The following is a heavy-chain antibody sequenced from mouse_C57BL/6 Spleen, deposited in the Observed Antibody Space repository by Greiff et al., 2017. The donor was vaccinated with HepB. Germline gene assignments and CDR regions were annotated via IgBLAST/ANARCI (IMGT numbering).Heavy chain of an antibody. CDR1: GYTFTDYN. J-gene: IGHJ1*03. D-gene: IGHD1-1*01. Sequence: VQLQQSGPELVKPGASVKIPCKASGYTFTDYNMDWVKQSHGKSLEWIGDINPNNGGTIYNQKFKGKATLTVDKSSSTAYMELRSLTSEDTAVYYCARRSSYYGSSYWYFYVWGTGTTVTVSS. V-gene: IGHV1-18*01. CDR3: ARRSSYYGSSYWYFYV. CDR2: INPNNGGT.